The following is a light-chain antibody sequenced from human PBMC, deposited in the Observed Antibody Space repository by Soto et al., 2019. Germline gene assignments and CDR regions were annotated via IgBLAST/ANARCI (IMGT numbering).Light chain of an antibody. CDR2: GVR. CDR1: SSDVGSHNF. V-gene: IGLV2-23*02. Sequence: QAALTQPASVSGSPGQSITISCTGTSSDVGSHNFVSWYQQHPGKAPKLMIYGVRERPSGVSTRFSGSKSGNTASLTLSGLQAEDEADYYCCSASGSLTWVFGGGTQLTVL. J-gene: IGLJ3*02. CDR3: CSASGSLTWV.